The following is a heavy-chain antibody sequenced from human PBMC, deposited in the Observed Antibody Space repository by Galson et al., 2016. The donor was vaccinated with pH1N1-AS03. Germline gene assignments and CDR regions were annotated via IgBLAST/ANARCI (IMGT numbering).Heavy chain of an antibody. CDR3: TRHVSGRFPNNLDS. V-gene: IGHV4-59*08. J-gene: IGHJ4*02. Sequence: LRISCAASGFTFSSYAMFWVRQPPGKGLEWIGSVYYRGSTYYSLSLRSRVTISIDASQNQFSLNLGSVTAADTAVYYCTRHVSGRFPNNLDSWGQGTLVLVSS. CDR1: GFTFSSYA. D-gene: IGHD1-26*01. CDR2: VYYRGST.